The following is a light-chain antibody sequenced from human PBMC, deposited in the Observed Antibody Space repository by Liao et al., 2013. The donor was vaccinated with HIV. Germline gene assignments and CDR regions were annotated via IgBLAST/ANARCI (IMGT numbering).Light chain of an antibody. CDR1: YLGDKY. CDR3: QAWDSTTVV. CDR2: EDN. Sequence: SYDLTQPPSVSVSPGQTASITCSGDYLGDKYVSWYQQKPGQSPILIIFEDNKRPSGIPERFSGSTSGNTAILTISGTLAMDEADYYCQAWDSTTVVFGGGTELTVL. J-gene: IGLJ2*01. V-gene: IGLV3-1*01.